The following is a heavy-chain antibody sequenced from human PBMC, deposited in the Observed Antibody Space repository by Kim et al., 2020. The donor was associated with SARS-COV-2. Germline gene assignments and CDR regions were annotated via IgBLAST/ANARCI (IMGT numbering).Heavy chain of an antibody. Sequence: GGSLRLSCAASGFTFSSYAMSWVRQAPGKGLEWVSAISGSGGSTYYADSVKGRFTISRDNSKNTLYLQMNSLRAEDTAVYYCAKLSDFGQQLVPLYYYGMDVWGQGTTVTVSS. D-gene: IGHD6-13*01. CDR1: GFTFSSYA. V-gene: IGHV3-23*01. CDR2: ISGSGGST. CDR3: AKLSDFGQQLVPLYYYGMDV. J-gene: IGHJ6*02.